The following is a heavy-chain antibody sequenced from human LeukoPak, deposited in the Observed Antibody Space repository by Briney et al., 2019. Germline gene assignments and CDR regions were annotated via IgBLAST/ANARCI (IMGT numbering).Heavy chain of an antibody. CDR3: ARGGSWFPDY. CDR1: GGSISSSNW. D-gene: IGHD3-10*01. Sequence: SGTLSLTCAVSGGSISSSNWWSWVRQPLGKGLEWIGEIYHSGSTNYNPSLKSRVTISVDTSNNQFSLQLSSVTAADTAVYYCARGGSWFPDYWGQGALVTVSS. J-gene: IGHJ4*02. CDR2: IYHSGST. V-gene: IGHV4-4*02.